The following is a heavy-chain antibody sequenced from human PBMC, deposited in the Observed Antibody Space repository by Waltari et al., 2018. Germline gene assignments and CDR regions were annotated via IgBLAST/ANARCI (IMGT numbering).Heavy chain of an antibody. Sequence: QVQLVQSGGGVVQPGGSLRLSCAASRLFAIPRIRQTPGKSLEWLALISYDGEKKFYADAVQGRFTVSRDNSNSTLYLQMNSLRAEDTGIYYCARPKFYHGDYPAGIDVWGQGTTVTVSS. J-gene: IGHJ6*02. CDR2: ISYDGEKK. CDR3: ARPKFYHGDYPAGIDV. D-gene: IGHD4-17*01. V-gene: IGHV3-30*07. CDR1: RLFA.